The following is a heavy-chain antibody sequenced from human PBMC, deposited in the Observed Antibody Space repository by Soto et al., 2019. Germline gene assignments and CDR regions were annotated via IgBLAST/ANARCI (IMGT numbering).Heavy chain of an antibody. J-gene: IGHJ4*02. Sequence: QVQLVQSGAEVKKPGASVRVSCKASGYTFSAYYMHWVRQAPGQGLEWMGWINPNTGGTNYAQKFEGRVTMTRDTSIATAYMDLTRLTSDDTVVYYCARDRPPDYWGQGTLVTVSS. CDR2: INPNTGGT. CDR1: GYTFSAYY. CDR3: ARDRPPDY. V-gene: IGHV1-2*02.